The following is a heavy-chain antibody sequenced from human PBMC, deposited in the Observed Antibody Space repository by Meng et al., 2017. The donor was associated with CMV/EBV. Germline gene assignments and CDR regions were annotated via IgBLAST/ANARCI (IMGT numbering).Heavy chain of an antibody. Sequence: GESLKISCVASGFSVSSHYMAWVRQAPGKGLEWVSILYAGGSSYYADSVKGRFTISRDNSKNTLYLQMNSLRADDTAVYYCARDLDMGYFDCWGQGTLVTVSS. CDR1: GFSVSSHY. J-gene: IGHJ4*02. CDR2: LYAGGSS. V-gene: IGHV3-53*01. D-gene: IGHD3-9*01. CDR3: ARDLDMGYFDC.